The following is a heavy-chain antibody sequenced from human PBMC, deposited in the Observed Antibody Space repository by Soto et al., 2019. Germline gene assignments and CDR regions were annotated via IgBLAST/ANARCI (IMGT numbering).Heavy chain of an antibody. V-gene: IGHV3-23*01. Sequence: EVQLLESGGALVQPGGSLRLSCAASGFTFSSSAMAWARQAPGEGLEWLSCISKRGDATFYADSVKGRFTISRDNSKNTRYLQMNSLGADDTAVYHCAKMAYFGDPPGGDSWGQGTLVTVSS. CDR1: GFTFSSSA. J-gene: IGHJ4*02. CDR3: AKMAYFGDPPGGDS. D-gene: IGHD3-10*01. CDR2: ISKRGDAT.